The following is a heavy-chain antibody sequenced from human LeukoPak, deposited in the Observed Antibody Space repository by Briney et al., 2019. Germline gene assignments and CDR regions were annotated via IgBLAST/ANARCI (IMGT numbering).Heavy chain of an antibody. D-gene: IGHD6-6*01. J-gene: IGHJ4*02. CDR3: AGESIAARASPF. CDR1: GFTFSSYA. V-gene: IGHV3-23*01. CDR2: ISGSGGST. Sequence: PGGSLRLSCAASGFTFSSYAMSWVRQAPGKGLEWVSAISGSGGSTYYADSVKGRFTISRDNAKNSLYLQMNSLRAEDTAVYYCAGESIAARASPFWGQGTLVTVSS.